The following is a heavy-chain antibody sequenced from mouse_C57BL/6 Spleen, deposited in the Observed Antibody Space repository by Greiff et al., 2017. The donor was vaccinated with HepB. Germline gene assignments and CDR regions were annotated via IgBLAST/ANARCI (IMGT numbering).Heavy chain of an antibody. J-gene: IGHJ4*01. CDR2: IWRGGST. Sequence: VKLMESGPGLVQPSQSLSITCTVSGFSLTSYGVHWVRQSPGKGLEWLGVIWRGGSTDYNAAFMSRLSITKDNSKSQVFFKMNSLQADDTAIYYCAKNSNYYGSSPYYYAMDYWGQGTSVTVSS. D-gene: IGHD1-1*01. V-gene: IGHV2-5*01. CDR1: GFSLTSYG. CDR3: AKNSNYYGSSPYYYAMDY.